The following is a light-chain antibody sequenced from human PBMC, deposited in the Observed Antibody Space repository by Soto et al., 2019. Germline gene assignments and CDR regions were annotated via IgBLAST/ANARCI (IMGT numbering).Light chain of an antibody. Sequence: EIVMTQSPATLSVSPGGRATLSCRASQSVYSNLAWYQQKPGQAPRLLIYGASTRATGIPARFSGSGAGTDFTLTISSLQSEDSAVYYCQQYNNWPPVTFGGGTRVEFK. V-gene: IGKV3-15*01. CDR2: GAS. CDR3: QQYNNWPPVT. CDR1: QSVYSN. J-gene: IGKJ4*01.